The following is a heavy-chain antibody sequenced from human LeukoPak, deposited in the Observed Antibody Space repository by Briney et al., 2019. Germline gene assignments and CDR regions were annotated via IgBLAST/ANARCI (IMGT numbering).Heavy chain of an antibody. Sequence: QPGASLRLSFAASRXTFTTFAMSWVRQAPGKGLERVPAISGSGGSTYYADSVKGRFTISRDNSKNTLFMQMNSLRADDTAVYYCAKSKFPYDTDGWHGYFDFWGQGTLVTVSS. J-gene: IGHJ4*02. CDR1: RXTFTTFA. D-gene: IGHD3-22*01. V-gene: IGHV3-23*01. CDR2: ISGSGGST. CDR3: AKSKFPYDTDGWHGYFDF.